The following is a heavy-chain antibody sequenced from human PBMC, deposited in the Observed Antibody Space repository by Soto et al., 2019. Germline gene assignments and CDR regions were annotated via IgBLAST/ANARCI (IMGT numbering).Heavy chain of an antibody. CDR2: IKQDGSEK. CDR1: GFTFSSYW. V-gene: IGHV3-7*01. D-gene: IGHD5-12*01. Sequence: GVSLRLSCAASGFTFSSYWMSWVRQAPGKGLEWVANIKQDGSEKYYVDSVKGRFTISRDNAKNSLYLQMNSLRAEDTAVYYCARVGLRFYFDYWGQGTLVTVSS. CDR3: ARVGLRFYFDY. J-gene: IGHJ4*02.